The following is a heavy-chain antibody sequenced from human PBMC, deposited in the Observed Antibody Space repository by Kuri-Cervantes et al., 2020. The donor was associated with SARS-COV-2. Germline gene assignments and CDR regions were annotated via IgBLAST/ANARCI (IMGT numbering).Heavy chain of an antibody. CDR3: ATETGYCSGGSCYPFDY. Sequence: SVKVSCKASGYTFTSYYMHWVRQAPGQGLEWMGGIIPIFGIANYAQKFQGRVTITADKSTSTAYMELSSLRSEDTAVYYCATETGYCSGGSCYPFDYWGQGTLVTVSS. CDR1: GYTFTSYY. V-gene: IGHV1-69*10. D-gene: IGHD2-15*01. CDR2: IIPIFGIA. J-gene: IGHJ4*02.